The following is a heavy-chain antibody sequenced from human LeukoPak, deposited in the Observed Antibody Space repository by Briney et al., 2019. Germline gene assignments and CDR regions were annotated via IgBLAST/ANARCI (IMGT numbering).Heavy chain of an antibody. CDR2: ISYDGSNK. V-gene: IGHV3-30-3*01. CDR3: AIGRMDV. J-gene: IGHJ6*02. Sequence: GRSLRLSCAASGFTFSSYAMHWVRQAPGKGLEWVAVISYDGSNKYYEDSVKGPFTISRDNSKNTLYLQMNSLRAEDTAVYYCAIGRMDVWGQGTTVTVSS. CDR1: GFTFSSYA.